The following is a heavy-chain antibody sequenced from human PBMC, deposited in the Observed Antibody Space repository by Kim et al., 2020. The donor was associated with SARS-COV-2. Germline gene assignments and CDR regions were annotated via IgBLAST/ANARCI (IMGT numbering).Heavy chain of an antibody. Sequence: GRFTISRDDSKNTLYLQMNSLKTEDTAVYYCTTGSAASVNYYYYYGMDVWGQGTTVTVSS. V-gene: IGHV3-15*01. J-gene: IGHJ6*02. D-gene: IGHD2-2*01. CDR3: TTGSAASVNYYYYYGMDV.